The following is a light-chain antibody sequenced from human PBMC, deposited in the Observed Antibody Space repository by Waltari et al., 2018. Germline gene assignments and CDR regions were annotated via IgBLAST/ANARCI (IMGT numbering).Light chain of an antibody. Sequence: QSALTQPASVSGSPGQSITIACTGTSSDIGYYHYVSWYQQNPGKAPKLMISNVSNRPSGLSNRFSGSKSGNTASLTISGLQTEDEADYYCSSYTTSSTVVFGGGTKLTVL. CDR3: SSYTTSSTVV. V-gene: IGLV2-14*03. J-gene: IGLJ2*01. CDR1: SSDIGYYHY. CDR2: NVS.